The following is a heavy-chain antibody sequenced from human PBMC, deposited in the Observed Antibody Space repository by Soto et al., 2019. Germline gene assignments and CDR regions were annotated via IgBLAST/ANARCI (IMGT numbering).Heavy chain of an antibody. V-gene: IGHV5-51*01. J-gene: IGHJ6*02. CDR3: ARHRRRREGSYYYGMDV. D-gene: IGHD1-26*01. Sequence: GESLKISCKGSGYSFTNYWIGWVRQMPGKGLEWMGIIYPYDSEITYSPSFQGQVTISADISISTAYLRWSSLKASDTAVYYCARHRRRREGSYYYGMDVWAKGPRSPSP. CDR1: GYSFTNYW. CDR2: IYPYDSEI.